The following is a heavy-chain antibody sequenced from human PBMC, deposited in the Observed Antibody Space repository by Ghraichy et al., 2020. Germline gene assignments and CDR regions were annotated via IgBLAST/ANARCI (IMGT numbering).Heavy chain of an antibody. D-gene: IGHD3-3*01. CDR2: IWYDGSNK. J-gene: IGHJ4*02. CDR1: GFTFSSYG. V-gene: IGHV3-33*01. Sequence: GGSLRLSCAASGFTFSSYGMHWVRQAPGKGLEWVAVIWYDGSNKYYADSVKGRFTISRDNSKNTLYLQMNSLRAEDTAGYYCARGSDFWSGYYKGGYDYWGQGTLVTVSS. CDR3: ARGSDFWSGYYKGGYDY.